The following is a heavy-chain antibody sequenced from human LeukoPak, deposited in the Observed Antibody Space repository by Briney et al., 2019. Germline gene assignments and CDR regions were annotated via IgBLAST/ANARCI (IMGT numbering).Heavy chain of an antibody. Sequence: GGSLRLSCAASGFTFSSYSMNWVRQAPGKGLEWVSYISSSSSTIYYADSVKGRFTISRDNAKNSLYLQMNSLRSEDTAVYYCARAAGPRRNWFDPWGQGTLVTVSS. CDR2: ISSSSSTI. V-gene: IGHV3-48*01. J-gene: IGHJ5*02. CDR3: ARAAGPRRNWFDP. CDR1: GFTFSSYS.